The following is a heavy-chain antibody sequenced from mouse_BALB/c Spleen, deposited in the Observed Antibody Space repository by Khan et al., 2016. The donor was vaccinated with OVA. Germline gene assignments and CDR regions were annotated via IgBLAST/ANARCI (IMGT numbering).Heavy chain of an antibody. D-gene: IGHD2-12*01. Sequence: QVQLKQSGPGLMKPGETLRISCKASGYTFTTSGIQWVQQMPGKGLKWIGWINTYCGVPKYAEDLKGRFAFSLEISVNTVYLQITNVKYEDTATYYCARGGAAYWNDDGGAMEYWGQGTSVTVSA. J-gene: IGHJ4*01. CDR2: INTYCGVP. V-gene: IGHV9-4*02. CDR3: ARGGAAYWNDDGGAMEY. CDR1: GYTFTTSG.